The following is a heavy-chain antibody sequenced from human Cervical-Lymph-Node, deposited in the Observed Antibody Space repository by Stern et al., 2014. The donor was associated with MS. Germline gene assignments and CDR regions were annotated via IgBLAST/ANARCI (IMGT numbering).Heavy chain of an antibody. V-gene: IGHV1-18*04. CDR3: AREYSSSWYRVNWFDP. D-gene: IGHD6-13*01. CDR2: LSAYNGNT. CDR1: GYTFTSYG. J-gene: IGHJ5*02. Sequence: VQLVESGAEVKKPGASVKVSCKASGYTFTSYGISWVRQAPGQGLEWMGWLSAYNGNTNYAQKLQGRVTMTTDTSTSTAYMELRSMRSDDTAVYYCAREYSSSWYRVNWFDPWGQGTLVTVSS.